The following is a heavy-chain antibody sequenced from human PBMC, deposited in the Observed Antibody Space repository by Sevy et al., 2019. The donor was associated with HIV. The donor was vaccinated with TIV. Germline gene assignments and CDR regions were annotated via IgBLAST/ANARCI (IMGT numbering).Heavy chain of an antibody. J-gene: IGHJ4*02. Sequence: GGSLRLSCAASGFTFSSYSMNWVRQAPGKGLEWVSSISSSSSYIYYADSVKGRFTISRDSAKNSLYLQMNSLRAEDTAVYYCARDQPSYGDYFFDYWGQGTLVTVSS. CDR3: ARDQPSYGDYFFDY. CDR2: ISSSSSYI. V-gene: IGHV3-21*01. CDR1: GFTFSSYS. D-gene: IGHD4-17*01.